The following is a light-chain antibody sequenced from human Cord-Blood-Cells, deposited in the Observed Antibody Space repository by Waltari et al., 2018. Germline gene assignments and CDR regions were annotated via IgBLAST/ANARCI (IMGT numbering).Light chain of an antibody. Sequence: QSALTQPRSVSGSPGQSVTISCTGTSSDVGGYNYVSWYQQHPGKAPKLMIYDVSKRPSGVPDRISGSKSGNTASLTISGLQAEDEADYYCRSYAGSYTWVFGGGTKLTVL. J-gene: IGLJ3*02. V-gene: IGLV2-11*01. CDR2: DVS. CDR1: SSDVGGYNY. CDR3: RSYAGSYTWV.